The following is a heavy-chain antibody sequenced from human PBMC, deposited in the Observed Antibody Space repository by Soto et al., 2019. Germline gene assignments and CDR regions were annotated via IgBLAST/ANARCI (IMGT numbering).Heavy chain of an antibody. CDR2: IAGSGSNI. D-gene: IGHD6-6*01. CDR3: ARESTIAARRLSWFDP. V-gene: IGHV3-48*02. J-gene: IGHJ5*02. CDR1: GFTFSDYP. Sequence: EVQLVESGGALVQPGGSLRLSCAASGFTFSDYPMNWVRQAPGKGLEWISYIAGSGSNIYYADSVRGRFTISRDNAKNSLYLQMNSLRDEDTAVYYCARESTIAARRLSWFDPWGQGTLVTVSS.